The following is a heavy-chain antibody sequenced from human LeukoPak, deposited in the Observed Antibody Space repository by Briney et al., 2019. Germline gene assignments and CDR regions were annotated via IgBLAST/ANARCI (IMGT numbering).Heavy chain of an antibody. CDR3: ARVDDSSGYYFDY. J-gene: IGHJ4*02. D-gene: IGHD3-22*01. CDR1: GGTFSSYA. V-gene: IGHV1-69*13. Sequence: ASVKVSCKASGGTFSSYAISWVRQAPGQGLEWMGGIIPILGTANYAQKFQGRVTITADESTSTAYMELSSLRSEDTAVYYCARVDDSSGYYFDYWGQGTLVTVPS. CDR2: IIPILGTA.